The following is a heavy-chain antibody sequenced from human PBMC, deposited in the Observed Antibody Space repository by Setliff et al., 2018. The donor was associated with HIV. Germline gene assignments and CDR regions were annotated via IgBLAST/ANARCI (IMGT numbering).Heavy chain of an antibody. V-gene: IGHV3-23*01. CDR3: AKGGTFFQH. CDR2: IRATGTIA. Sequence: PGGSLRLSCAVSGFNVNNKYMTWVRQAPGKGLEWVSSIRATGTIADYTDSVKGRFTISRDNSKNTVHLDMNTLRADDTAVYYCAKGGTFFQHWGQGTLVTVSS. J-gene: IGHJ1*01. D-gene: IGHD3-16*01. CDR1: GFNVNNKY.